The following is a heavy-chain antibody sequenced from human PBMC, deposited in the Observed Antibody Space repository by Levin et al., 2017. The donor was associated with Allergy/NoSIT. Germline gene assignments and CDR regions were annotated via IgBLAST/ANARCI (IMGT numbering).Heavy chain of an antibody. CDR1: GFTFSSYA. D-gene: IGHD2-8*01. Sequence: PGGSLRLSCAASGFTFSSYAMSWVRQAPGKGLEWVSAISGIGGSTYYADSVKGRFTISRDNSKNTLYLQMNSLRAEDTALYYCAKQMVYALPLYYFDYWGQGTLVTVSS. CDR2: ISGIGGST. V-gene: IGHV3-23*01. CDR3: AKQMVYALPLYYFDY. J-gene: IGHJ4*02.